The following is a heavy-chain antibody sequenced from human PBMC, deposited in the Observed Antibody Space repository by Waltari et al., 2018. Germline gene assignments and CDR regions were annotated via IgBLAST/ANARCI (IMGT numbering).Heavy chain of an antibody. CDR1: GGSFNTYS. Sequence: QVQLQQWGAGLLKPSETLSLTCDVYGGSFNTYSWAWIRQPPEKGLEWIGEINYSGDANYNPSLKSRVTSSVDTSKNRFSLKLNSVTAADTAVYYCAGGTIGSGSYYDGGMDVWGQGTTVTVSS. CDR3: AGGTIGSGSYYDGGMDV. J-gene: IGHJ6*02. CDR2: INYSGDA. D-gene: IGHD1-26*01. V-gene: IGHV4-34*01.